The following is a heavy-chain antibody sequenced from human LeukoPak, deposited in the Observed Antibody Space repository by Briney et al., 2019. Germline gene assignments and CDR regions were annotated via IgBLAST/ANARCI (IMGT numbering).Heavy chain of an antibody. CDR3: AREADSPKGFHAVDI. D-gene: IGHD3-22*01. CDR2: INHSGST. J-gene: IGHJ3*02. Sequence: PSETLSLTCTVSGGSISSSSYYWGWIRQPPGKGLEWIGEINHSGSTNYNPSLKSRVTISVDTSKNQFSLKLSSVTAADTAVYYCAREADSPKGFHAVDIWGQGTMVSVSS. CDR1: GGSISSSSYY. V-gene: IGHV4-39*07.